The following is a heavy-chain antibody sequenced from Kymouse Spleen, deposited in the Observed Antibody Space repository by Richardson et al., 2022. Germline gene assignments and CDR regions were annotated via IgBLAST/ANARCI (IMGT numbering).Heavy chain of an antibody. V-gene: IGHV4-34*01. D-gene: IGHD3-10*01. J-gene: IGHJ5*02. Sequence: QVQLQQWGAGLLKPSETLSLTCAVYGGSFSGYYWSWIRQPPGKGLEWIGEINHSGSTNYNPSLKSRVTISVDTSKNQFSLKLSSVTAADTAVYYCARCYYGSGSYYHNWFDPWGQGTLVTVSS. CDR3: ARCYYGSGSYYHNWFDP. CDR1: GGSFSGYY. CDR2: INHSGST.